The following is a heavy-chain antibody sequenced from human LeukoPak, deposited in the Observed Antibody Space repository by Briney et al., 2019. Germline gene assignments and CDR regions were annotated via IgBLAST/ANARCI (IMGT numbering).Heavy chain of an antibody. CDR2: IYTSGST. CDR1: GGSISSGSYY. D-gene: IGHD1-26*01. V-gene: IGHV4-61*02. J-gene: IGHJ5*02. CDR3: ARVPYSGSSGGGGNWFDP. Sequence: PSETLSLTCTVSGGSISSGSYYWSWIRQPAGKGLEWIGRIYTSGSTNYNPSLKSRVTISVDTSKNQFSLKLSSVTAADPAVYYWARVPYSGSSGGGGNWFDPWGQGTLVTVSS.